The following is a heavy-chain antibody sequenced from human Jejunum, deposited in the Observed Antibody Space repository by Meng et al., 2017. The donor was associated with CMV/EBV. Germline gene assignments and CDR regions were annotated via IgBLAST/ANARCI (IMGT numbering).Heavy chain of an antibody. J-gene: IGHJ4*02. CDR3: GRAVPGGAVALDY. CDR1: EFPFRNYW. Sequence: SEFPFRNYWMSWVRQAPGQGLAWVANMNQDGSNKYYVDSVKGRFTISRDNAKNSLYLQMNSLRAEDTAVYYCGRAVPGGAVALDYWGQGTLVTVSS. CDR2: MNQDGSNK. V-gene: IGHV3-7*01. D-gene: IGHD2-15*01.